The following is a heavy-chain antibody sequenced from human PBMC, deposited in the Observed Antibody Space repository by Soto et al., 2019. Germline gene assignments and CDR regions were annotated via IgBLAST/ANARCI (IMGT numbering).Heavy chain of an antibody. V-gene: IGHV1-8*01. CDR3: ARGHRAAARLPTPY. CDR2: MNPNSGNT. D-gene: IGHD6-6*01. Sequence: ASVKVSCKASGYTFTSYDINWVRQATGQGLEWMGWMNPNSGNTGYAQKFQGRVTMTRNTSISTAYMELSSLRSEDTAVYYCARGHRAAARLPTPYWGQGTLVTVSS. J-gene: IGHJ4*02. CDR1: GYTFTSYD.